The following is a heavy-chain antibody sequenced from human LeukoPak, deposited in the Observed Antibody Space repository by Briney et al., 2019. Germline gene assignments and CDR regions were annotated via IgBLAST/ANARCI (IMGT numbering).Heavy chain of an antibody. V-gene: IGHV4-59*11. Sequence: SETLSHTCTVSGGSISSHYWSWIRQPPGKGLEWIGYIYYSGSTNYNPSLKSRVTISVDTSKNQFSLKLSSVTAADTAVYYCARDSIFSYYYYYMDVWGKGTTVTVSS. J-gene: IGHJ6*03. CDR3: ARDSIFSYYYYYMDV. CDR2: IYYSGST. CDR1: GGSISSHY.